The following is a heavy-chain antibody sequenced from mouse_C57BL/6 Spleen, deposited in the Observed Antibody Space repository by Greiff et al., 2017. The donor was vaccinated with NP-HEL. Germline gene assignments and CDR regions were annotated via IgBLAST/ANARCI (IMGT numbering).Heavy chain of an antibody. Sequence: EVKLVESGPGLVKPSQSLSLTCSVTGYSITSGYYWNWIRQFPGNKLEWMGYISYDGSNNYNPSLKNRISITRDTSKNQFFLKLNSVTTEDTATYYCARVLWLRRRGYYFDYWGQGTTLTVSS. V-gene: IGHV3-6*01. D-gene: IGHD2-2*01. CDR3: ARVLWLRRRGYYFDY. CDR2: ISYDGSN. CDR1: GYSITSGYY. J-gene: IGHJ2*01.